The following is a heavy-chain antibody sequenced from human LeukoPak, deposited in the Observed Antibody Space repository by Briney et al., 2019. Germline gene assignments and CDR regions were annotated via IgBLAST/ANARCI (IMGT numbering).Heavy chain of an antibody. V-gene: IGHV4-30-2*01. D-gene: IGHD2-21*02. Sequence: SESLSLTCAVSGGSISSGGYSWSWIPQPRGKGLVWIGYLYHSGSTYYNPSLKSRVTISVDRSKNQFSLKLSSVTAADTAVYYCARASLAYCGGDCYYYWYFDLWGRGTLVTVSS. CDR2: LYHSGST. CDR1: GGSISSGGYS. J-gene: IGHJ2*01. CDR3: ARASLAYCGGDCYYYWYFDL.